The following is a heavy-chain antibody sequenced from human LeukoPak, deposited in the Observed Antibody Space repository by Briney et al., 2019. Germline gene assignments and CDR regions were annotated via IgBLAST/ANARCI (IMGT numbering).Heavy chain of an antibody. D-gene: IGHD3-10*01. CDR1: GFPFSSYA. J-gene: IGHJ6*04. CDR2: ISASGGST. CDR3: AKASAGSGRALYYYGMDV. Sequence: QPGGSLRLSCAASGFPFSSYAMTWVRQAPGKGLEWVSAISASGGSTYYADSVRGRFTISRDNSRNTLYLQMNSLRAEDTAVCYCAKASAGSGRALYYYGMDVWGKGTTVTVSS. V-gene: IGHV3-23*01.